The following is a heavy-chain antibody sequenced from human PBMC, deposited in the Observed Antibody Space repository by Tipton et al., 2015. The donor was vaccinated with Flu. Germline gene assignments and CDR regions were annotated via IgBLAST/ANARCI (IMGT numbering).Heavy chain of an antibody. V-gene: IGHV1-2*06. Sequence: QSGAEVKKPGASVKVSCKASGYSFTAYFLHWIRQAPGQGLEWMGRINPNSGDTLFAPKFQGRVTMTRDTSSGTAYMELGRLKSDDTAVYYCTKATYYDSIAYYFDYWGRGTLVTVSS. J-gene: IGHJ4*02. CDR3: TKATYYDSIAYYFDY. CDR1: GYSFTAYF. D-gene: IGHD3-22*01. CDR2: INPNSGDT.